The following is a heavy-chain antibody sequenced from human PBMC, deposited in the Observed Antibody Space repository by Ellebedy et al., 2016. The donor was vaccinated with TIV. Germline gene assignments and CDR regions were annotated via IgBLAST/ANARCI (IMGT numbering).Heavy chain of an antibody. J-gene: IGHJ5*02. D-gene: IGHD3-10*01. CDR2: IWYDGSNK. V-gene: IGHV3-33*08. CDR3: ARDQAFGELSGHLNWFDP. CDR1: GFTFSSYG. Sequence: GESLKISCAASGFTFSSYGMHWVRQAPGKGLEWVAVIWYDGSNKYYADSVKGRFTISRDNSKNTLYLQMNSLRAEDTAVYYCARDQAFGELSGHLNWFDPWGQGTLVTVSS.